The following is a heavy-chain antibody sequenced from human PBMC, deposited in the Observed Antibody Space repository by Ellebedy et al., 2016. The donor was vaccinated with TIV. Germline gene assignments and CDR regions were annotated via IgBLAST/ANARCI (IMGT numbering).Heavy chain of an antibody. CDR2: MRQDGGDK. V-gene: IGHV3-7*01. Sequence: GESLKISCVGSGFSFRSYWMSWVRQAPGKGLEWVANMRQDGGDKYYVDSVKGRFTISRDNAKNSLYLQMNSLRGEDTAVYYCATDGSYGDYRSPTHAFVMWGRGTLVTVSS. CDR3: ATDGSYGDYRSPTHAFVM. J-gene: IGHJ3*02. CDR1: GFSFRSYW. D-gene: IGHD3-16*01.